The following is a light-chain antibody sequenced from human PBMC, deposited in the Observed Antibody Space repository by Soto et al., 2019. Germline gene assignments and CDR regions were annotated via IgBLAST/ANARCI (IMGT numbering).Light chain of an antibody. Sequence: DIQMTQSPSTLSASVGDRVTITCRASQRISSWLAWYQQKPGKAPRILLQKAPSFESGVPSRCSGSGSGTEFTLSISSLEPDAVAIYYCQQSNSFYHTFGHGTQLEI. CDR2: KAP. CDR1: QRISSW. V-gene: IGKV1-5*03. CDR3: QQSNSFYHT. J-gene: IGKJ2*01.